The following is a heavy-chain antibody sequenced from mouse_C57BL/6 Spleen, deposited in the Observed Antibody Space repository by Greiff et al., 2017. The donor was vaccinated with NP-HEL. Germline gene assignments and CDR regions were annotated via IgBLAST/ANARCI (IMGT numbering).Heavy chain of an antibody. V-gene: IGHV14-1*01. D-gene: IGHD2-4*01. CDR3: TTDYDYGEYYFDY. Sequence: VQLQQSGAELVRPGASVKLSCTASGFNIKDYYMHWVKQRPEQGLEWIGRIDPEDGDTEYAPKFQGKATMTADTASNTAYLQLSSLTSEDTAVYYCTTDYDYGEYYFDYWGQGTTLTVAS. CDR2: IDPEDGDT. CDR1: GFNIKDYY. J-gene: IGHJ2*01.